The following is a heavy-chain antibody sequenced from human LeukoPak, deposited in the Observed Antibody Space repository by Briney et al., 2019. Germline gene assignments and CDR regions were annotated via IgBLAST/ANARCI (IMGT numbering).Heavy chain of an antibody. Sequence: GGSLRLSCAASGITFSTSTMGWVRQAPGKGLEWVSYISGASSTIYYADSVRGRFPVSRDNAGSSLYLQMNNLRDDDTAVYFCARVQTDSRGWYHFDSWGQGTLVTVSS. V-gene: IGHV3-48*02. D-gene: IGHD6-19*01. CDR1: GITFSTST. J-gene: IGHJ4*02. CDR3: ARVQTDSRGWYHFDS. CDR2: ISGASSTI.